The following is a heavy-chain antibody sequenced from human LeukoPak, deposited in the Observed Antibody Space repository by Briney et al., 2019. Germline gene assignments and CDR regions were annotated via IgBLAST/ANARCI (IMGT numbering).Heavy chain of an antibody. Sequence: SETLSLTCAVYGGSFSGYYWSWIRQPPGKGLEWIGEINHSGSTNYNPSLKSRVTISVDTSKNQFSLKLSSVTAADTAVYYCARDGRGYSYGVGFDPWGQGTLVTVSS. J-gene: IGHJ5*02. D-gene: IGHD5-18*01. CDR2: INHSGST. CDR1: GGSFSGYY. V-gene: IGHV4-34*01. CDR3: ARDGRGYSYGVGFDP.